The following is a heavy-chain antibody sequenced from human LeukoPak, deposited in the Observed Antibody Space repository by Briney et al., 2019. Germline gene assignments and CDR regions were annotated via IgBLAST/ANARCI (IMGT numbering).Heavy chain of an antibody. CDR2: IIPILGIA. J-gene: IGHJ4*02. V-gene: IGHV1-69*04. CDR1: GGTFSSYT. Sequence: SVKVSCKASGGTFSSYTISWVRQAPGQGLEWMGRIIPILGIANYAQKFQGRVTITADKSTSTAYMELSRLRSDDTAVYYCAREAGIAAAGDYWGQGTLVTVSS. CDR3: AREAGIAAAGDY. D-gene: IGHD6-13*01.